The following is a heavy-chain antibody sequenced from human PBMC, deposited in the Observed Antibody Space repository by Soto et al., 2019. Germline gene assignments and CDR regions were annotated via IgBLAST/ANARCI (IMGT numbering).Heavy chain of an antibody. CDR2: IWHDGNTK. V-gene: IGHV3-33*01. D-gene: IGHD2-8*01. CDR1: GFTFSKYG. Sequence: GGSLRLSCDASGFTFSKYGMHWVRQAPGQGLEWVALIWHDGNTKYYADSVKGRFTISRDNSGNTVYLQMNSLRAGDTAVYFCAREGGVSTIYGLDVWGQGTTVTVSS. J-gene: IGHJ6*02. CDR3: AREGGVSTIYGLDV.